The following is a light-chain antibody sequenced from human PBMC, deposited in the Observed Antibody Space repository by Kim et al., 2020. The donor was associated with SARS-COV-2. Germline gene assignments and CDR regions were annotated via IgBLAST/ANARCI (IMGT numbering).Light chain of an antibody. Sequence: GQSVTLPCTGTSSDVGGYNYVSWYQQHPGKAPKLMIYEVSKRPSGVPDRFSGSKSGNTASLTVSGLQAEDEADYYCSSYAGSIWVFGGGTQLTV. CDR1: SSDVGGYNY. V-gene: IGLV2-8*01. CDR3: SSYAGSIWV. CDR2: EVS. J-gene: IGLJ3*02.